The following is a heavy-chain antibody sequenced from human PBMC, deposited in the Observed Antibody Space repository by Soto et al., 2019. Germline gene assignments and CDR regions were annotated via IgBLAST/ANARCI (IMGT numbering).Heavy chain of an antibody. J-gene: IGHJ6*03. Sequence: GGSLRLSCTASGFTFGDYAMSWFRQAPGKGLEWVGFIRSKAYGGTTEYAASVKGRFTISRDDSKSIAYLQMNSLKTEGTAVYYCTRGITIFGVVIIQDYYYMDVWGKGTTVTVSS. V-gene: IGHV3-49*03. D-gene: IGHD3-3*01. CDR2: IRSKAYGGTT. CDR3: TRGITIFGVVIIQDYYYMDV. CDR1: GFTFGDYA.